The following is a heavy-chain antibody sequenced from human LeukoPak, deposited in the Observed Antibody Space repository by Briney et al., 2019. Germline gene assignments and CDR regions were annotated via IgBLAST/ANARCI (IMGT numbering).Heavy chain of an antibody. V-gene: IGHV4-59*12. CDR2: IYYSGST. CDR3: ARDLGDYWSGFRSYFFDY. D-gene: IGHD3-3*01. J-gene: IGHJ4*02. CDR1: GGSISNKY. Sequence: SETLSLTCTVSGGSISNKYWSWIRQPPGKGLEWIGYIYYSGSTNYNPSLKSRVTILVDTSKNQFSLKLSSVTAADTAVYYCARDLGDYWSGFRSYFFDYWGQGTLVTVSS.